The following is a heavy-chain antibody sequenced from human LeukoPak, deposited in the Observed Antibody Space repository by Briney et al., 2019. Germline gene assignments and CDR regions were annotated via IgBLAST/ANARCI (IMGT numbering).Heavy chain of an antibody. CDR2: IRYDGSNK. CDR1: GFTFSSYG. V-gene: IGHV3-30*02. J-gene: IGHJ4*02. CDR3: AKDRGIYYYDSSGYAPSYYFDY. D-gene: IGHD3-22*01. Sequence: PGGSLRLSCAASGFTFSSYGMHWVRQAPGKGLEWVAFIRYDGSNKYYADSVKGRFTISRDNSKNTLYLQMNSLRAEDTAVYYCAKDRGIYYYDSSGYAPSYYFDYWGQGTLVTVSS.